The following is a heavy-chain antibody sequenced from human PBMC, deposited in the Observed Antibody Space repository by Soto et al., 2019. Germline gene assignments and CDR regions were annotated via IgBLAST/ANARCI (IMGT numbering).Heavy chain of an antibody. D-gene: IGHD2-21*01. CDR2: IYYSGNT. Sequence: SETLSLTCTVSGGSISGYYWSWIRQPPGKGLEWIGYIYYSGNTNYNPSLKSRVTISVDTSKNQFSLKLSSVTAADTAVYYCARHFNIVPAYYYYYMDVWAKRTTVTRSS. CDR1: GGSISGYY. V-gene: IGHV4-59*08. CDR3: ARHFNIVPAYYYYYMDV. J-gene: IGHJ6*03.